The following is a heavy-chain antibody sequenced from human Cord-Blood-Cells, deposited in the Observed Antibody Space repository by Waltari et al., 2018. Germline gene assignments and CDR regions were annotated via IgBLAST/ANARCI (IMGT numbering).Heavy chain of an antibody. J-gene: IGHJ6*03. D-gene: IGHD2-2*01. Sequence: QVQLQESGPGLVKPSETLSLTCTVSGGSISSYYWSWIRQPAGQGLEWIGRIYTSGSTNYNPSRKRRVTMSVDTSKNQFSLKLSSVTAADTAVYYCAREKVVPAAMGYYYYMDVWGKGTTVTVSS. CDR3: AREKVVPAAMGYYYYMDV. V-gene: IGHV4-4*07. CDR2: IYTSGST. CDR1: GGSISSYY.